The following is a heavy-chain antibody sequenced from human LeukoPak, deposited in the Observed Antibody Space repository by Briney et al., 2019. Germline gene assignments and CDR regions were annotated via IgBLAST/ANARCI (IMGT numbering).Heavy chain of an antibody. Sequence: SVKVSCKASGGTFSSYAISWVRQAPGQGLEWMGGIIPIFGTANYAQKFQGRVTITADESTSTACMELSSLRSEDTAVYYCARDRPITFGGVIAPWWFDPWGQGTLVTVSS. J-gene: IGHJ5*02. CDR1: GGTFSSYA. V-gene: IGHV1-69*13. CDR3: ARDRPITFGGVIAPWWFDP. D-gene: IGHD3-16*02. CDR2: IIPIFGTA.